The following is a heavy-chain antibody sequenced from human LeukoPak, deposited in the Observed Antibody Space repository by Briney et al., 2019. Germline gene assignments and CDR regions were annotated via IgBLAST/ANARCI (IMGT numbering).Heavy chain of an antibody. CDR1: GNYW. D-gene: IGHD3-10*01. CDR2: INSDGSST. CDR3: ARVARYYYGSGNYYGMDV. J-gene: IGHJ6*02. V-gene: IGHV3-74*01. Sequence: GGSLRLSCAASGNYWMHWVRQAPGKGLVWVSRINSDGSSTSYADSVKGRFTISRDNAKNTLYLQMNSLRAEDTAVYYCARVARYYYGSGNYYGMDVWGQGTTVTVSS.